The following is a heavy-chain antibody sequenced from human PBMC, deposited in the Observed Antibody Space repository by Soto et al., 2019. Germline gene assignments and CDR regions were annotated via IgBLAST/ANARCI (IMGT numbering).Heavy chain of an antibody. J-gene: IGHJ4*02. CDR1: GFTFSSYE. Sequence: LRLSCAASGFTFSSYEMNWVRQAPGKGLEWVSYISSSGNTIYYADSVKGRFTISRDNAKNSLYLQMNSLRAEDTAVYYCARAKWQTNRDFDYWGQGTLVTVSS. CDR2: ISSSGNTI. V-gene: IGHV3-48*03. CDR3: ARAKWQTNRDFDY. D-gene: IGHD5-12*01.